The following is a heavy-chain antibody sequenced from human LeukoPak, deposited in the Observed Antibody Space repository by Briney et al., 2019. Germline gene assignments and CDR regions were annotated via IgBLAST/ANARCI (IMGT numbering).Heavy chain of an antibody. CDR1: GGSFSGYY. CDR3: AARYFDY. J-gene: IGHJ4*02. V-gene: IGHV4-34*01. CDR2: IYYSGST. Sequence: SETLSLTCAVYGGSFSGYYWSWIRQPPGKGLEWIGNIYYSGSTYYNPSLKSRVTISVDTSKNHFSLKLNSVTAADTAAYYCAARYFDYWGQGTLVTVSS.